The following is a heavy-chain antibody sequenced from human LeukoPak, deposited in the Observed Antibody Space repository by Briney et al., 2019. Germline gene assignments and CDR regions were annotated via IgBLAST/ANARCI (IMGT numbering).Heavy chain of an antibody. J-gene: IGHJ4*02. CDR2: IIPIFGTA. D-gene: IGHD3-10*01. CDR1: GGTFSSYA. V-gene: IGHV1-69*05. CDR3: ARDPLGSESYSVLTPGGY. Sequence: SVKVSCKASGGTFSSYAISCVRQAPGQGLEWMGGIIPIFGTANYAQKFQGRVTITTDESTSTAYMELSSLRSEDTAVYYCARDPLGSESYSVLTPGGYRGQGTLVTVSS.